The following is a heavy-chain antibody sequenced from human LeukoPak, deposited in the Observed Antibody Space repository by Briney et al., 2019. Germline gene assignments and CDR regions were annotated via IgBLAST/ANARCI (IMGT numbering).Heavy chain of an antibody. CDR1: GFTFSSDA. V-gene: IGHV3-23*01. Sequence: PGGSLRLSCAASGFTFSSDAMSWVRQAPGKGLEWVSGISGNGVITYYADSVKGRFTIFRDNSKKTLFLQLNSLRAEDTAVYYCARQLGYCSDGNCYFDYWGQGTLVTVSS. CDR3: ARQLGYCSDGNCYFDY. CDR2: ISGNGVIT. D-gene: IGHD2-15*01. J-gene: IGHJ4*02.